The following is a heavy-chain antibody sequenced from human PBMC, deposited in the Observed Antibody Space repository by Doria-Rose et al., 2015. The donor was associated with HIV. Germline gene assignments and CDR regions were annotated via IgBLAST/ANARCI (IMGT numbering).Heavy chain of an antibody. CDR1: GVSLSSPGMG. D-gene: IGHD6-13*01. J-gene: IGHJ4*02. V-gene: IGHV2-26*01. CDR2: IFSDDER. CDR3: ARIKSSRWYHKYYFDF. Sequence: LVKPTETLTPTCTVSGVSLSSPGMGVSWICQPPGKALEWLANIFSDDERSYKTSLKSRLTISRGTSKSQVVLTMTDMDPVDTATYYCARIKSSRWYHKYYFDFWGQGTLVIVSA.